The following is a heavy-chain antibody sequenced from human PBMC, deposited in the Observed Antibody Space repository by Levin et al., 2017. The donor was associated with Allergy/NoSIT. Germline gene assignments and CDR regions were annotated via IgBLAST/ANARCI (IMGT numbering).Heavy chain of an antibody. D-gene: IGHD2-2*01. V-gene: IGHV3-30-3*01. CDR3: AREGASFCSSASCYDNAFDI. CDR2: ISYDGSNK. Sequence: GGSLRLSCAASGFTFSRHNMYWVRQAPGKGLEWVAVISYDGSNKYYADSVKGRFTISRDNSKNTLSLQMDSLRPEDTAVYYCAREGASFCSSASCYDNAFDIWGQGTMVTVAS. J-gene: IGHJ3*02. CDR1: GFTFSRHN.